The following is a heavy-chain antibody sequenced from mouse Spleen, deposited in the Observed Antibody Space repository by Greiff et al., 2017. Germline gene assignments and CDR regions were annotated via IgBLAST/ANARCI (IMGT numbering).Heavy chain of an antibody. CDR1: GFTFSSYG. J-gene: IGHJ3*01. CDR2: ISSGGSYT. V-gene: IGHV5-6*01. Sequence: EVQLVESGGDLVKPGGSLKLSCAASGFTFSSYGMSWVRQTPDKRLEWVATISSGGSYTYYPDSVKGRFTISRDNAKNTLYLQMSSLKSEDTAMYYCARQGPSPFAYWGQGTLVTVSA. CDR3: ARQGPSPFAY.